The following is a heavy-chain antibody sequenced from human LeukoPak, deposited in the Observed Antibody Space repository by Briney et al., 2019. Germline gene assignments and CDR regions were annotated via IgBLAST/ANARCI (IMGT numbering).Heavy chain of an antibody. V-gene: IGHV1-69*05. Sequence: SVRVSCKAPGGTFSSYAISWVRQAPGQGLEWMGGIIPIFGTANYAQKFQGRVTITTDESTSTAYMELSSLRSEDTAVYYCARGGVPAADDAFDIWGQGTMVTVSS. CDR3: ARGGVPAADDAFDI. CDR2: IIPIFGTA. J-gene: IGHJ3*02. CDR1: GGTFSSYA. D-gene: IGHD2-2*01.